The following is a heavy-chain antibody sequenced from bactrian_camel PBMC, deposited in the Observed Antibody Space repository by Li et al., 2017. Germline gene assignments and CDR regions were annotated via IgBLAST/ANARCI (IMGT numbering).Heavy chain of an antibody. CDR2: IVTGDGTT. CDR3: AVVSSECIGTAAASTLTLFANAH. Sequence: HVQLVESGGGSVQAGGSLRLSCAASGYRYSSSCMGWFRQAPGKEREGVATIVTGDGTTYYVDSVKGRFTISQDNAKNTLYLQMNSLKPEDTAMYYCAVVSSECIGTAAASTLTLFANAHRGQGTQVTVS. V-gene: IGHV3S1*01. J-gene: IGHJ4*01. CDR1: GYRYSSSC. D-gene: IGHD3*01.